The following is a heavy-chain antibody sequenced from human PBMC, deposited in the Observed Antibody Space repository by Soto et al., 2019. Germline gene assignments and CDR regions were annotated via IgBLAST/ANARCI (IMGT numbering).Heavy chain of an antibody. Sequence: QLQLQESGPGLVKPSETLSLTCTVSGASISSTNYYWDWLRQSPGEGLEWIGGIYYSGGSYYSPSLKSRVTISVDTSKNQFSLRLTSVTAADTALYYCAKHNTGITVAGYVSFDRWGQGTLVTVSS. J-gene: IGHJ4*02. CDR3: AKHNTGITVAGYVSFDR. D-gene: IGHD6-19*01. V-gene: IGHV4-39*01. CDR2: IYYSGGS. CDR1: GASISSTNYY.